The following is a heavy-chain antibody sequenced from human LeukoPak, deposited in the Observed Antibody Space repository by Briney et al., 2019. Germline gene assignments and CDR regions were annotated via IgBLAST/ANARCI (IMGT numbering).Heavy chain of an antibody. V-gene: IGHV1-8*01. J-gene: IGHJ5*02. CDR2: MNPNTGNT. Sequence: ASVKVSYKASGYSFTNYDINWLRPATGQGLEWMGWMNPNTGNTGYAQNFQGRVTMTRNTSISTAYMELSSLRSEDTAVYYCARNPRGLYNWFDPWGQGTLVIVSS. CDR1: GYSFTNYD. CDR3: ARNPRGLYNWFDP.